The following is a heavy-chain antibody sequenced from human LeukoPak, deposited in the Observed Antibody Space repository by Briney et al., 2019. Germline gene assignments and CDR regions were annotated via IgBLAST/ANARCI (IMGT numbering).Heavy chain of an antibody. J-gene: IGHJ1*01. CDR2: IIPIFGTA. Sequence: SVKVSCKASGGTFSSYAISWVRQAPGQGLEWMGGIIPIFGTANYAQKFQGRVTITTDESTSTAYMELSSLRSEDTAVYYCARDQGYCSGGSCYSYFQHWGQGTLVTVSS. CDR1: GGTFSSYA. V-gene: IGHV1-69*05. CDR3: ARDQGYCSGGSCYSYFQH. D-gene: IGHD2-15*01.